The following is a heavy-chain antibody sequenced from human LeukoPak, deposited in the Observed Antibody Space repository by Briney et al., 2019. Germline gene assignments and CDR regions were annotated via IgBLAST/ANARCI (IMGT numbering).Heavy chain of an antibody. CDR3: TRDGSGSRIPFDY. J-gene: IGHJ4*02. V-gene: IGHV3-74*01. D-gene: IGHD1-26*01. CDR2: IESDASNT. CDR1: GFPFGSHW. Sequence: GGSLRLSCAASGFPFGSHWMHWVRHAPGKGLVWVARIESDASNTRYADSVEGRFTISRDNANKTLYLQMNSLRAEDTAVYYCTRDGSGSRIPFDYWGQGTLVTVSS.